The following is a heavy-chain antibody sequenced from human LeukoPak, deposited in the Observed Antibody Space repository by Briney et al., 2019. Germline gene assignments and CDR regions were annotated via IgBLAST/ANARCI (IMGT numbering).Heavy chain of an antibody. V-gene: IGHV3-53*01. D-gene: IGHD6-19*01. Sequence: GGPLRLSCSDSGFVLSGYAMSWVRQAPGKGLEWVSVIYSGGSTYHADSVKGRFTISRDNSKNTLYLQMNSLRAEDTAVYYCARDFPGIAVAGTRPLDYWGQGTLVTVSS. CDR2: IYSGGST. J-gene: IGHJ4*02. CDR3: ARDFPGIAVAGTRPLDY. CDR1: GFVLSGYA.